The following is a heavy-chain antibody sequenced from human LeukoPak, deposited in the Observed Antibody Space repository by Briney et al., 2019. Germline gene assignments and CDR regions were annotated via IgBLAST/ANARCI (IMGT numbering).Heavy chain of an antibody. D-gene: IGHD3-9*01. V-gene: IGHV4-34*01. CDR2: INHSGST. CDR3: ARGRRPILRYFDWLSRGWFDP. CDR1: GGSFSGYY. J-gene: IGHJ5*02. Sequence: SETLSLTCAVYGGSFSGYYWSWIRQPPGKGLEWIGEINHSGSTNYNPSPKSRVTISVDTSKNQFSLKLSSVTAADTAVYYCARGRRPILRYFDWLSRGWFDPWGQGTLVTVSS.